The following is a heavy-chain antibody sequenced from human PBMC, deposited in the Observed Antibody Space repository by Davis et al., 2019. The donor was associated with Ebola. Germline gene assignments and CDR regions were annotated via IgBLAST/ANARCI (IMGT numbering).Heavy chain of an antibody. CDR1: GFSFNSYT. J-gene: IGHJ4*02. Sequence: GESLKISCIASGFSFNSYTMNWVCQAPGKGLEWLSYITNGGSTNSYADSVKGRFTISRDNAKNTLYLQMNSLSAEDTAVYYCARGRGDCKSTSCFIDYWGQGTLVTVSS. CDR3: ARGRGDCKSTSCFIDY. V-gene: IGHV3-48*04. CDR2: ITNGGSTN. D-gene: IGHD2-2*01.